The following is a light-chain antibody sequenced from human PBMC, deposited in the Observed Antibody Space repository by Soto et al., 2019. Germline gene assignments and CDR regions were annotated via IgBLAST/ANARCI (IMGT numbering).Light chain of an antibody. CDR3: SSYTSSSTLV. Sequence: QSALTQPASVSGSPGQSITISCTGTSSDVGGYNYVSWYQQHPGKAPKLMIYDVSNRPSVVSNRFSGSKSGNTASLTISGLQAEDEVDYYCSSYTSSSTLVFGTGTKLTVL. CDR1: SSDVGGYNY. J-gene: IGLJ1*01. V-gene: IGLV2-14*01. CDR2: DVS.